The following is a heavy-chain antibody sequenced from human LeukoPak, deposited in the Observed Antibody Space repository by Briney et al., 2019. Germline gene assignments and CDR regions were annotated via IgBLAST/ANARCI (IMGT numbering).Heavy chain of an antibody. Sequence: SGPALVKPTQTLTLTCTFSGFSLSTSGMCVSWIRQPPGKALEWLARIDWDVDKYYSTSLTTRLTISKDPSKNQVVLTMTNMDPVDTATYYCARILAGYNYFDYWGQGTLVTVSS. V-gene: IGHV2-70*11. D-gene: IGHD5-12*01. J-gene: IGHJ4*02. CDR2: IDWDVDK. CDR3: ARILAGYNYFDY. CDR1: GFSLSTSGMC.